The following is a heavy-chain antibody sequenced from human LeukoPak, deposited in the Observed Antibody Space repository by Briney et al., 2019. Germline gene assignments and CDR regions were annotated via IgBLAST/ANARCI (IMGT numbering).Heavy chain of an antibody. V-gene: IGHV1-69*06. J-gene: IGHJ6*03. CDR2: IIPIFGTA. CDR1: GGTFSSYA. D-gene: IGHD2-15*01. Sequence: ASVKVSCKASGGTFSSYAISWVRQAPGQGLDWMGGIIPIFGTANYAEKFQDRVTITADKSTSTAYMELSSLRSEDTAMYYCAINQAGYCGGGSCYRHEFYYMDVWGKGTSVTVSS. CDR3: AINQAGYCGGGSCYRHEFYYMDV.